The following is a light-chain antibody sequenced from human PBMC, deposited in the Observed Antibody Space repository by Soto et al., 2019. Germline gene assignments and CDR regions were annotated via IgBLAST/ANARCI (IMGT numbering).Light chain of an antibody. V-gene: IGLV2-14*03. J-gene: IGLJ3*02. CDR1: SSDVSGYTY. CDR2: DVN. Sequence: QSALTQPASVSGSHGQSITISCTGTSSDVSGYTYVSWYQQHPGKAPKLLIYDVNNWPSGVSNRFSGSQSGNTASLTISGLQPEDEADYYCSSYTANSTPVFGGGTKLTVL. CDR3: SSYTANSTPV.